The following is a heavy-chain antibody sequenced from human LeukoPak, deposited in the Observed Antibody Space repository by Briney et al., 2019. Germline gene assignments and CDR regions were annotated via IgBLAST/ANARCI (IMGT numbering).Heavy chain of an antibody. J-gene: IGHJ3*02. CDR1: GFTFSSYR. CDR2: IKQDGSEK. Sequence: GVSLRLSCAASGFTFSSYRMSWVRQAPGKGLEWVANIKQDGSEKYYVDSVKGRFTISRDNAKNSLYLQMNSLRAEDTAVYYCVAAYYDSSGYYLDDAFDIWGQGTMVTVSS. V-gene: IGHV3-7*01. D-gene: IGHD3-22*01. CDR3: VAAYYDSSGYYLDDAFDI.